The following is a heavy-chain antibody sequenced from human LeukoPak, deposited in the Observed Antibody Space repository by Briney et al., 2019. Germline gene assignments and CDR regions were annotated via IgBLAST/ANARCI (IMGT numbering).Heavy chain of an antibody. Sequence: PSETLSLTFAVSGYSIISGYYWGWLRQPPGKGLEWIGSKHRGGSTYYNPSLESRVTISIDTSMNQFSLRLSSVTAADTTDTAVYYCARSWNFGRAVEAFDIWGQGIMVTVSS. CDR3: ARSWNFGRAVEAFDI. CDR1: GYSIISGYY. D-gene: IGHD1-1*01. V-gene: IGHV4-38-2*01. J-gene: IGHJ3*02. CDR2: KHRGGST.